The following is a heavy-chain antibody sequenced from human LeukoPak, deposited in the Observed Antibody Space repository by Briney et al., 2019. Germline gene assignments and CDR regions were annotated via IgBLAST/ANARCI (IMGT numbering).Heavy chain of an antibody. Sequence: ASVKVSCKASGYTFTSYGISWVRQAPGQGLEWMGWINPNSGGTNYAQKFQGRVTMTRDTSISTAYMELSRLRSDDTAVYYCARALPYYGSGNRWFDPWGQGTLVTVSS. V-gene: IGHV1-2*02. CDR2: INPNSGGT. CDR1: GYTFTSYG. CDR3: ARALPYYGSGNRWFDP. D-gene: IGHD3-10*01. J-gene: IGHJ5*02.